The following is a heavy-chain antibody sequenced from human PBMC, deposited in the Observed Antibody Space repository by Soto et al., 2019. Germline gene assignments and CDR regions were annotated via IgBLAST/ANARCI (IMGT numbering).Heavy chain of an antibody. CDR2: IYYSGST. CDR3: ARDTGDWGLT. CDR1: GGSISSGGYY. J-gene: IGHJ4*02. Sequence: QVQLQESGPGLVKPSQTLSLTCTVSGGSISSGGYYWSWIRQHPGKGREWIGYIYYSGSTYYNPSLKSRVTLSVDTSKTQFSLKLSSVTAADTAVYYCARDTGDWGLTWGQGTLVTVSS. V-gene: IGHV4-31*03. D-gene: IGHD7-27*01.